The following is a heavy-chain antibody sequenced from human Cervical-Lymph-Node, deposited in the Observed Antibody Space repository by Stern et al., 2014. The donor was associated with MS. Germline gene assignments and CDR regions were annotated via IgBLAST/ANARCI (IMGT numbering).Heavy chain of an antibody. CDR3: AKGGGYCSSTSCYEGGY. CDR1: GFTFSSYA. V-gene: IGHV3-23*04. Sequence: EVQLVESGGGLVQPGGSLRLSCAASGFTFSSYAMSWVRQAPGKGLEWVSAISGSGGSTYYADSVKGRFTISRDNSKNTLYLQMNSLRAEDTAVYYCAKGGGYCSSTSCYEGGYWGQGTLVTVSS. J-gene: IGHJ4*02. CDR2: ISGSGGST. D-gene: IGHD2-2*03.